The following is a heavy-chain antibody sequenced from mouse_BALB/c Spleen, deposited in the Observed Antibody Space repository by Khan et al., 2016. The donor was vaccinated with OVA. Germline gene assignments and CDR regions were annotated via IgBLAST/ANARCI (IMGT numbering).Heavy chain of an antibody. J-gene: IGHJ2*01. CDR2: ISSGGSYT. D-gene: IGHD1-1*01. Sequence: QLVQSGGDLVKPGGSLKLSCAASGFTFSSYAMSWVRQTPEKRLEWVATISSGGSYTYYPDSVKGRFTISRDNAKNTLYLQMSSLRSEDTAMYYCARDYYGSSYEDYWGQGTTLTVSS. CDR1: GFTFSSYA. CDR3: ARDYYGSSYEDY. V-gene: IGHV5-9-3*01.